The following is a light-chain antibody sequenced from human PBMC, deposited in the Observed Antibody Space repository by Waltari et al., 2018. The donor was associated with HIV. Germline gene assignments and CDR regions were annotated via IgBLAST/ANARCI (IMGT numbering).Light chain of an antibody. Sequence: EIVLTQSPATLSLSPGERATLACRAIQSITTSLAWYQHKPGQSPRLLIFDASNRATGVPARFGGSGSGTDFTLTINNLEPEDSAVYYCQQRSNWPSFGQGTRLEIK. CDR1: QSITTS. CDR3: QQRSNWPS. CDR2: DAS. V-gene: IGKV3-11*01. J-gene: IGKJ5*01.